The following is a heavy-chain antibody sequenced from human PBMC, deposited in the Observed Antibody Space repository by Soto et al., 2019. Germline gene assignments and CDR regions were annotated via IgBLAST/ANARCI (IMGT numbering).Heavy chain of an antibody. J-gene: IGHJ5*01. CDR1: GFTFSTYW. CDR2: IKDNGRDK. V-gene: IGHV3-7*01. D-gene: IGHD3-3*02. CDR3: APGHLTGRDS. Sequence: EVQLVESGGDLVQPGGSLRHICAASGFTFSTYWMTWVRQAPGKGLEWVANIKDNGRDKYYVDSVKGRFTISRDNAKNSLYLQMENLRAEDTAVYFCAPGHLTGRDSWGQGTLVTVSS.